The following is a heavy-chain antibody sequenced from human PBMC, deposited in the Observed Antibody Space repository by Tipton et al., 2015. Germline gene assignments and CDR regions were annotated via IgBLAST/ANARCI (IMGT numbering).Heavy chain of an antibody. V-gene: IGHV1-18*01. D-gene: IGHD5-12*01. CDR3: ASALDIETTPPLMDV. Sequence: QSGPEVKKPGASVKVSCEASGYSFGAYGITWVRQASGQGLEWLGWITTYSGNTNYAQNFQGRVTLTADTSTNTAFMQLRSLKPDDTAVYYCASALDIETTPPLMDVWGQGTTVTVSS. J-gene: IGHJ6*02. CDR1: GYSFGAYG. CDR2: ITTYSGNT.